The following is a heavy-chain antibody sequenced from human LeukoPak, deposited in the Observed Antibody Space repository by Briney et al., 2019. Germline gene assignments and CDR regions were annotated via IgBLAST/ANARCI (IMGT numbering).Heavy chain of an antibody. V-gene: IGHV1-18*01. Sequence: ASVKVSCKASRYTFTSYGISWVRQAPGQGLEWMGWISAYNGNTNYAQKLQGRVTMTTDTSTSTAYMELSSLRSEDTAVYYCARARYDSSGVGYFVYWGQGTLVTVSS. CDR3: ARARYDSSGVGYFVY. CDR2: ISAYNGNT. CDR1: RYTFTSYG. J-gene: IGHJ4*02. D-gene: IGHD3-22*01.